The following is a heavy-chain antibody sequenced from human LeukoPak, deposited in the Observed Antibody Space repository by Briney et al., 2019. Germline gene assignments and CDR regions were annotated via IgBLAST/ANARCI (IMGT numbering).Heavy chain of an antibody. CDR2: IRYDGSNK. CDR3: AKSEHCSSTSCGVG. CDR1: GFTFSSYG. V-gene: IGHV3-30*02. J-gene: IGHJ4*02. Sequence: GGSLRLSCAASGFTFSSYGMHWVRQAPGKGLERVAFIRYDGSNKYYADSVKGRFTISRDNSKNTLYLQMNSLRAEDTAVYYCAKSEHCSSTSCGVGWGQGTLVTVSS. D-gene: IGHD2-2*01.